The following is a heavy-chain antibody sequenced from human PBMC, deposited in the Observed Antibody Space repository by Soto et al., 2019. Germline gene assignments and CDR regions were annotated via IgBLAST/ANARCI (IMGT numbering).Heavy chain of an antibody. V-gene: IGHV3-30*18. CDR3: AKAVTVTGNYYYGMDV. CDR1: GFPFSDYG. D-gene: IGHD4-17*01. CDR2: ISYDGRNK. Sequence: QVQLVESGGGVVQPGRSLGLSCAASGFPFSDYGMHWVRQAPGKGLEWVAVISYDGRNKYYVDSVKGRFIITRDNSKNTLYLQMNSRRAEDTAVYYCAKAVTVTGNYYYGMDVWGQGTTVTVSS. J-gene: IGHJ6*02.